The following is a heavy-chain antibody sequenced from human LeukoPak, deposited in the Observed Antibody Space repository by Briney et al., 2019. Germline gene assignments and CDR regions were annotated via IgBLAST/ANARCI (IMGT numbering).Heavy chain of an antibody. J-gene: IGHJ3*01. CDR3: ARESPWGFHAFDV. Sequence: PGGSLRLSCAASGFGFINYNMNWVRQAPGKGLGWVSYIGSTSSRIHYADSVKGRFTISRDNAKSSLYLQMNSLRAEDTAVYYCARESPWGFHAFDVWGQGTVVTVS. V-gene: IGHV3-48*01. D-gene: IGHD7-27*01. CDR1: GFGFINYN. CDR2: IGSTSSRI.